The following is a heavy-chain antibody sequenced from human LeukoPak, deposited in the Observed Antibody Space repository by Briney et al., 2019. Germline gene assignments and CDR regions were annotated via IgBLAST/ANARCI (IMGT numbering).Heavy chain of an antibody. J-gene: IGHJ5*02. Sequence: GGSLRLSCEASGLSFTNYAMMWVRQAPGKGLQWISTLTGYGGAYYADSGEGRFIISRDISRNTMFLQMYSLRAEDTAVYYCAKGAAAGKVDWFDPWGQGTLVTVSS. CDR1: GLSFTNYA. V-gene: IGHV3-23*01. CDR2: LTGYGGA. D-gene: IGHD6-13*01. CDR3: AKGAAAGKVDWFDP.